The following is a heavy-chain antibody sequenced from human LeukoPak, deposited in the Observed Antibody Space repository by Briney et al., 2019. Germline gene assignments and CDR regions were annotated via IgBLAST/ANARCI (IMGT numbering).Heavy chain of an antibody. CDR3: ARADGSGSYHDY. V-gene: IGHV4-39*01. CDR2: ISHSGST. CDR1: GDSISSSSYSSTYY. J-gene: IGHJ4*02. D-gene: IGHD3-10*01. Sequence: SETLSLTCTVSGDSISSSSYSSTYYWAWIRQPPGKGLEWIGSISHSGSTYYNPSLKSRVTISVDTSKNQFSLKLSSVTAADTAVYYCARADGSGSYHDYWGQGTLVTVSS.